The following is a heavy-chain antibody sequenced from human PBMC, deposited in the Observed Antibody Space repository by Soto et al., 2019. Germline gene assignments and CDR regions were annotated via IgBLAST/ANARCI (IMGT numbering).Heavy chain of an antibody. D-gene: IGHD3-22*01. CDR3: ARDLAYYDSDGYFDY. J-gene: IGHJ4*01. V-gene: IGHV3-11*01. Sequence: PRLSCAGSGFTFSDYYMSWIRQDKGKGLEWVSYISSSGDIIYYADSVKGRFTISRDNAKNSLYLQMNSLRAEDTAVYYCARDLAYYDSDGYFDYWGHVTLVTVSS. CDR1: GFTFSDYY. CDR2: ISSSGDII.